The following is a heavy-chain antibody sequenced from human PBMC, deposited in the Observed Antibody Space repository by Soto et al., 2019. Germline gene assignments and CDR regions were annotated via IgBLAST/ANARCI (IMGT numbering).Heavy chain of an antibody. J-gene: IGHJ5*02. D-gene: IGHD6-19*01. Sequence: SETLSLTCTVSGGAVSSGTYYWSWIRQPPGKGLEWIGHIYFTGSTNYNPSLKSRVTMSLDTSRNQFSLKLSSVTAADTAVYYCTRGPPRVQCFALCGLGTLVTVYS. V-gene: IGHV4-61*01. CDR1: GGAVSSGTYY. CDR2: IYFTGST. CDR3: TRGPPRVQCFAL.